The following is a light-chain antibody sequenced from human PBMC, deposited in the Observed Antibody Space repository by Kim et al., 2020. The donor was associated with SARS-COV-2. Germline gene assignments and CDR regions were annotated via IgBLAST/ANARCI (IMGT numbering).Light chain of an antibody. Sequence: QSVLTQPPSASGTPGQRVTISCSGSSSNIGSSYVYWYQQRPGAAPKLLIYRNNQRPSGVPDRFSGSKSGTSASLAISGLRSEDEADYFCAAWDAGLSAWVFGGGTQLTVL. CDR3: AAWDAGLSAWV. V-gene: IGLV1-47*01. CDR1: SSNIGSSY. J-gene: IGLJ3*02. CDR2: RNN.